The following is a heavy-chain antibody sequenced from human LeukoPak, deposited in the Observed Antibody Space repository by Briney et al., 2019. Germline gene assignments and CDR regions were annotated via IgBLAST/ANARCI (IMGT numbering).Heavy chain of an antibody. V-gene: IGHV3-7*01. CDR2: IKPDGNEK. CDR3: ARDRRYYDSSGYYAFDY. D-gene: IGHD3-22*01. CDR1: GFTFSNYW. Sequence: PGGSLRLSCEVSGFTFSNYWMPWVRQAPGKGLEWVASIKPDGNEKHYVDSVKGRFSISRDNAKTSLYLQMNSLRAEDTAVYYCARDRRYYDSSGYYAFDYWGQGTLVTVSS. J-gene: IGHJ4*02.